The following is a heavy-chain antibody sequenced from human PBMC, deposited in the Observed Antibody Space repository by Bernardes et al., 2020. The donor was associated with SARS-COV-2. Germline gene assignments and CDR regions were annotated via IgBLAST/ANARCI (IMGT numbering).Heavy chain of an antibody. CDR1: GYSFTSYW. Sequence: GESLKISCKGSGYSFTSYWIGWVRQMPGKGLEWMGIIYPGDSDTRYSPSFQGQVTISADKSISTAYLQWSSLKASDTAMYYCARGRDSSSYLRGMDVWGQATTVTVSS. CDR3: ARGRDSSSYLRGMDV. V-gene: IGHV5-51*01. CDR2: IYPGDSDT. J-gene: IGHJ6*02. D-gene: IGHD6-13*01.